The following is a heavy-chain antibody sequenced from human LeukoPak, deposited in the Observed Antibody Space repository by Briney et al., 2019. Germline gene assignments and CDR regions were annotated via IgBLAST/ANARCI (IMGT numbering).Heavy chain of an antibody. V-gene: IGHV1-69*05. CDR1: GGTFSSYA. Sequence: SAKVSCKASGGTFSSYAISWVRQAPGQGLEWMGGIIPIFGTANYAQKFQGRVTITTDESTSTAYMELSSLRSEDTAVYYCARDKGGCTNGVCFNFDYWGQGTLVTVSS. D-gene: IGHD2-8*01. CDR3: ARDKGGCTNGVCFNFDY. J-gene: IGHJ4*02. CDR2: IIPIFGTA.